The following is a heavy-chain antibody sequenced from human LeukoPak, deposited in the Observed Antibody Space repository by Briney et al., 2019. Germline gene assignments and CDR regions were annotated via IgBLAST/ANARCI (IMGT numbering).Heavy chain of an antibody. D-gene: IGHD2-2*02. J-gene: IGHJ5*02. V-gene: IGHV4-34*01. CDR1: GGSFSGYY. CDR2: INHSGST. Sequence: SETLSLTCAVYGGSFSGYYWSWIRQPPGKGLEWIGEINHSGSTNYNPSLKSRVTISVDTSKNQFSLKLSSVTAADMAVYYCARDGYCSSTSCYTALRRKRNWFDPWGQGTLVTVSS. CDR3: ARDGYCSSTSCYTALRRKRNWFDP.